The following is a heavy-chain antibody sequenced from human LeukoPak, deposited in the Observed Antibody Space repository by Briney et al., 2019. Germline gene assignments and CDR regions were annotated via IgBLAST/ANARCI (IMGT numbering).Heavy chain of an antibody. CDR2: IIPMFGTA. D-gene: IGHD2-2*01. Sequence: VASVKVSCKASGGTFSTYTISWVRQAPGQGLEWMGGIIPMFGTANYAQKFQGRVTITADESTSTAYMELSSLRSEDTAMYYCARGGHIVVVPAAADYWGQGTLVTVSS. CDR3: ARGGHIVVVPAAADY. V-gene: IGHV1-69*01. CDR1: GGTFSTYT. J-gene: IGHJ4*02.